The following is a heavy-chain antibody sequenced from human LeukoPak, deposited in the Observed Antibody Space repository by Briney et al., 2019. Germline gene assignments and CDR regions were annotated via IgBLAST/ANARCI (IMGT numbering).Heavy chain of an antibody. CDR2: IYYSGST. J-gene: IGHJ1*01. CDR3: ARDRIGDEPLCFQH. CDR1: GGSVSSGSYY. V-gene: IGHV4-61*01. D-gene: IGHD1-14*01. Sequence: PSETLSLTCTVSGGSVSSGSYYWSWIRQPPGKGLEWIGYIYYSGSTNYNPSLKSRVTISVDTSKNQFSLKLSSVTAADTALYYCARDRIGDEPLCFQHWGQGTLVTVSS.